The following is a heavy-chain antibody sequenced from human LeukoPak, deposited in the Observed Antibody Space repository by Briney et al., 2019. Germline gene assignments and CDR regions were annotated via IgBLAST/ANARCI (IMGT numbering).Heavy chain of an antibody. CDR3: ARGLSGIAVAGPLFDY. CDR2: FYAGGDT. D-gene: IGHD6-19*01. CDR1: GFTVSSSY. J-gene: IGHJ4*02. Sequence: PGGSLRLSCAASGFTVSSSYMSWVRQAPGKGLEWVSVFYAGGDTYYADSVKGRFTISRDNSKNTLYLQMNYLRAEDTAVYYCARGLSGIAVAGPLFDYWGQGTLVTVSS. V-gene: IGHV3-53*01.